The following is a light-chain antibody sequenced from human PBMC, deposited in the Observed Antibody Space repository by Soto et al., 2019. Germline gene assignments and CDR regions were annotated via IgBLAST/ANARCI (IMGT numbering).Light chain of an antibody. Sequence: HSFLTQPPSASGSPGPRVTSSCSGSSSNIGSDYVYWYQQFPGTAPKLLIYRNNQRPSGVPDRFSGSKSGTSASLAISGLRSEDEADYYCEAWDDSLTGYVFRNGTKLTVL. CDR3: EAWDDSLTGYV. CDR2: RNN. CDR1: SSNIGSDY. J-gene: IGLJ1*01. V-gene: IGLV1-47*01.